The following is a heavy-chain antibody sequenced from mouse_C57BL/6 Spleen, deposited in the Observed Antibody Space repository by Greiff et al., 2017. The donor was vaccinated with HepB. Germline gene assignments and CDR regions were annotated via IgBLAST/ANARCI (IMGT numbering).Heavy chain of an antibody. V-gene: IGHV1-82*01. CDR1: GYAFSSSW. J-gene: IGHJ4*01. CDR3: ARWNLYAMDY. CDR2: IYPGDGDT. Sequence: VKLQESGPELVKPGASVKISCKASGYAFSSSWMNWVKQRPGKGLEWIGRIYPGDGDTNYNGKFKGKATLTADKSSSTAYMQLSSLTSEDSAVYFCARWNLYAMDYWGQGTSVTVSS.